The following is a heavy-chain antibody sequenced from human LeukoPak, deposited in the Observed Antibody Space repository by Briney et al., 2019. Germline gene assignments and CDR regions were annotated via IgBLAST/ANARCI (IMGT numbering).Heavy chain of an antibody. Sequence: SETLSLTCKVSGDSISRSYWSWIRQPPGRGLDWLGYIYNSGSTNYNPSLKSRATISVDTSKSQLSLSLTSVSAAATAVYYCVRRVPGPRVAAYVAYYFDLWGQGTLVTVSS. D-gene: IGHD3-10*02. CDR3: VRRVPGPRVAAYVAYYFDL. CDR2: IYNSGST. J-gene: IGHJ4*02. V-gene: IGHV4-4*08. CDR1: GDSISRSY.